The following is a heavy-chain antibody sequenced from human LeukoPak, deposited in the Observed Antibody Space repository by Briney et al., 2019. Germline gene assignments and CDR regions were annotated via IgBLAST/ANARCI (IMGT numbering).Heavy chain of an antibody. J-gene: IGHJ3*02. D-gene: IGHD2-21*01. CDR2: FIRSFDTA. CDR3: ARDFPSPMVRRVEAFDI. Sequence: SSVKLSRTASGSTFTGYYMHWDRHCPGQGPEWVGGFIRSFDTANYAQKFQGRVTISADKSTSTAYMELSSLRSEDTAVYYCARDFPSPMVRRVEAFDIWGQGTMVTVA. CDR1: GSTFTGYY. V-gene: IGHV1-69*06.